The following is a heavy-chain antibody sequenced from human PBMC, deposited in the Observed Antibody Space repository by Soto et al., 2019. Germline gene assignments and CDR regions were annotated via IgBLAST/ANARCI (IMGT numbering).Heavy chain of an antibody. CDR1: GGSISSGDYY. V-gene: IGHV4-30-4*01. CDR3: ATSTTVTELDY. D-gene: IGHD4-4*01. Sequence: QVQLQESGPGLVKPSQTLSLTCTVSGGSISSGDYYWSWIRQPPGKGLEWIGYIYYSGSTYYNPSPPRRVTISVDKSKNQFDLELSSVPAADAAVYYCATSTTVTELDYWGQGTLVTVSS. J-gene: IGHJ4*02. CDR2: IYYSGST.